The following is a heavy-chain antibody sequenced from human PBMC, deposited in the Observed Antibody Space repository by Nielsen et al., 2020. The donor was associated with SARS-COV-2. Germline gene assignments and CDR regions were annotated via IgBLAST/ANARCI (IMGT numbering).Heavy chain of an antibody. D-gene: IGHD2-2*01. J-gene: IGHJ5*02. V-gene: IGHV4-39*01. CDR3: ASEHYCSSTSCVGNNWFDP. CDR1: GGSISSSSYY. Sequence: SETLSLTCTVSGGSISSSSYYWGWIRQPPGKGLEWIGSIYYSGSTYYNPSLKSPVTISVDMSKNQFSLKLNSVTPEDTAVYYCASEHYCSSTSCVGNNWFDPWGQGTLGTVSS. CDR2: IYYSGST.